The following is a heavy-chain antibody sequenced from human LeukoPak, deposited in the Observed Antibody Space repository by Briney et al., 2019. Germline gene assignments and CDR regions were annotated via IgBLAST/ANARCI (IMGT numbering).Heavy chain of an antibody. CDR3: AKTQPNYYGSGSYYLNPFDY. J-gene: IGHJ4*02. Sequence: PGGSLRLSCAASGFTFSSYGMNWVRQTPGKGLEWVSAISGSGGSTDHADSVKGRFTISRDNSKNTLYLQMNSLRAEDTAVYYCAKTQPNYYGSGSYYLNPFDYWGQGTLVTVSS. CDR1: GFTFSSYG. D-gene: IGHD3-10*01. V-gene: IGHV3-23*01. CDR2: ISGSGGST.